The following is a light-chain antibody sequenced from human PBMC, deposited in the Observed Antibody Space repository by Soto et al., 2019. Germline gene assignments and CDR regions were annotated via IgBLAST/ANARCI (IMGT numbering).Light chain of an antibody. J-gene: IGKJ1*01. V-gene: IGKV1-5*01. CDR2: DVS. CDR1: QTISDS. CDR3: QQYHGYSRT. Sequence: DIQMTHSPSTLSASVGYRVPITCRASQTISDSLAWYQQKPGKAPDLLISDVSNLERGVASRFSGSGSGTEFTLTISSMQPDDFATYYCQQYHGYSRTFGQGTKVDIK.